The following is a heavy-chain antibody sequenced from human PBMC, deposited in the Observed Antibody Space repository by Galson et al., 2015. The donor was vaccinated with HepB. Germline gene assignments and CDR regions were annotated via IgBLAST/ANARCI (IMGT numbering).Heavy chain of an antibody. J-gene: IGHJ4*02. CDR1: GFTFSSSW. Sequence: SLRLSCAASGFTFSSSWMSWVRQAPGKGLEWVATIKQDGSEKYFLASVRGRFTISRDNAGNSLFLQMNTLRADDTAVYYCARSVTSSSYYSLYYFNFWGQGTLVTVSS. CDR2: IKQDGSEK. D-gene: IGHD3-22*01. V-gene: IGHV3-7*01. CDR3: ARSVTSSSYYSLYYFNF.